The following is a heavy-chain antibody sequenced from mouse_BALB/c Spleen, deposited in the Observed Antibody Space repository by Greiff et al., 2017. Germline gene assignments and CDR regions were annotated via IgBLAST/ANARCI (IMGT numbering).Heavy chain of an antibody. D-gene: IGHD2-5*01. V-gene: IGHV1S81*02. Sequence: QVQLQQPGAELVKPGASVKLSCKASGYTFTSYWMHWVKQRPGQGLEWIGEINPSNGRTNYNEKFKSKATLTVDKSSSTAYMQLSSLTSEDSAVYYCAGGGVRFAYWGQGTLVTVSA. CDR1: GYTFTSYW. CDR2: INPSNGRT. CDR3: AGGGVRFAY. J-gene: IGHJ3*01.